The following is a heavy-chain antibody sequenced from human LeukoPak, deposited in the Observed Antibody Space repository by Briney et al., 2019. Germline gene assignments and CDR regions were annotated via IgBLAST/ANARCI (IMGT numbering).Heavy chain of an antibody. D-gene: IGHD3-22*01. CDR1: GFTFSSYG. V-gene: IGHV3-33*01. CDR3: ARDRLFYYDSSGYYRALEIFYYYYYGMDV. J-gene: IGHJ6*02. CDR2: IWYDGSNK. Sequence: PGRSLRLSCAASGFTFSSYGMHWVRQAPGKGLEWVAVIWYDGSNKYYADSVKGRFTISRDNSKNTLYLQMNSLRAEDTAVYYCARDRLFYYDSSGYYRALEIFYYYYYGMDVWGQGTTVTVPS.